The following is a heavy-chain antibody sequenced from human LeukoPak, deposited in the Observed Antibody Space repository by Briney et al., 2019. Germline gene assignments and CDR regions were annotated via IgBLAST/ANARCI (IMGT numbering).Heavy chain of an antibody. CDR1: GGSISSYY. CDR2: IYYSGST. Sequence: PSETLSLTCTVSGGSISSYYWSWIRQPPGKGLEWIGYIYYSGSTNYNPSLKSRVTISVDTSKNQFSLKLSSVTAADTAVYYCARVESLGWDHMGTFDYWGQGTLVTVSS. D-gene: IGHD6-19*01. V-gene: IGHV4-59*01. CDR3: ARVESLGWDHMGTFDY. J-gene: IGHJ4*02.